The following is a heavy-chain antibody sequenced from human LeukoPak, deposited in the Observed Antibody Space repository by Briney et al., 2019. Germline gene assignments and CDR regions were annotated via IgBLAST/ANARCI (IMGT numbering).Heavy chain of an antibody. CDR1: GFTFSSSV. Sequence: GTSLRLSCAASGFTFSSSVMHWVRQAPGKGLEWVAVISFDGIYRNYADSVKGRFTISRDNSKNTLYLQMNSLRAEDTAVYYCAREARGIVVVHYGMDVWGQGTTVTVSS. V-gene: IGHV3-30*03. CDR2: ISFDGIYR. J-gene: IGHJ6*02. D-gene: IGHD2-2*01. CDR3: AREARGIVVVHYGMDV.